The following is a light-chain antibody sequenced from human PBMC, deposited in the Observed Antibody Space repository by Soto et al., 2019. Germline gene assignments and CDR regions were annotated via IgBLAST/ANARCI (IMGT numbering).Light chain of an antibody. J-gene: IGKJ1*01. Sequence: DIQMTQSPSSLSASVGDRVTITCRASQSISSYLNWYQQKPGKAPKLLIYAASSLQSGVPSRFSGSGSGTDFTLTISSLQDEDFATYYCQQSYSTPRTFGQGTKVEIK. CDR1: QSISSY. V-gene: IGKV1-39*01. CDR2: AAS. CDR3: QQSYSTPRT.